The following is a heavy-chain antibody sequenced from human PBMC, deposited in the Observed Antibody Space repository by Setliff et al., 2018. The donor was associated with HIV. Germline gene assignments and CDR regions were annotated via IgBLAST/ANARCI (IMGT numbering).Heavy chain of an antibody. CDR1: GGSFIGSSFQ. V-gene: IGHV4-39*07. CDR2: IAYSGTTMYT. J-gene: IGHJ4*02. Sequence: PSETLSLTCTVSGGSFIGSSFQSTWIRQTPGKGLEWIADIAYSGTTMYTKFNPPLESRVIVSEDTSRDQFSLKLTSVTADDAAIYFCARGPPFAYWGQGLLVTVSS. CDR3: ARGPPFAY.